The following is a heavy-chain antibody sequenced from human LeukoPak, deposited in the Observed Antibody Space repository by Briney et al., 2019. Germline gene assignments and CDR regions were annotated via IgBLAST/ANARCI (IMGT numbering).Heavy chain of an antibody. Sequence: ASVKVTYTASGYTFTGYYMHWVRQAPGHALDWHGWINPNSGGTNYAQKFQGRVTMTRDTSISTAYMELSRLRSDDTAVYYCAREYYDILTGHDAFDIWGQGTMVTVSS. CDR1: GYTFTGYY. CDR2: INPNSGGT. V-gene: IGHV1-2*02. CDR3: AREYYDILTGHDAFDI. J-gene: IGHJ3*02. D-gene: IGHD3-9*01.